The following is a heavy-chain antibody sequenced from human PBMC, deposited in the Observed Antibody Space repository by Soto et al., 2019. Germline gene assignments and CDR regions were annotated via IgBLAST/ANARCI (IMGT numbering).Heavy chain of an antibody. Sequence: QVQLVQSGAEVKKPGASVKVSCKASGYTFTSYAMHWVRQAPGQRLEWMGWINAGNGNTKYSQKCQGTVTITRDTSASTAYMQLSSLTSEDTAVYFCASSIPLAGDYWGQGTLVTVSS. V-gene: IGHV1-3*01. CDR1: GYTFTSYA. CDR2: INAGNGNT. D-gene: IGHD2-2*02. J-gene: IGHJ4*02. CDR3: ASSIPLAGDY.